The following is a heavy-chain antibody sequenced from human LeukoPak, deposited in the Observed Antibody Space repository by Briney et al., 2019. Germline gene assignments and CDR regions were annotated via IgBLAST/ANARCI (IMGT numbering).Heavy chain of an antibody. J-gene: IGHJ4*02. D-gene: IGHD3-9*01. CDR1: GGSFSGYY. CDR2: INHSGST. CDR3: ERGYGDILRSFDY. V-gene: IGHV4-34*01. Sequence: PSESLSLTCAVSGGSFSGYYWSWIRQPPGKGLEWIGEINHSGSTNYNPSLKSRVTISVDTSKNQFSLKLSCVTAADTAVYYCERGYGDILRSFDYWGQETLVTVSS.